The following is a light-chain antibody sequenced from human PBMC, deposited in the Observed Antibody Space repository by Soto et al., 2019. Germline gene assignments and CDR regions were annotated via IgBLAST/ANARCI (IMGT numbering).Light chain of an antibody. Sequence: QSVLAQPPSASGSPGQSVAISCTGTSSDVGGYNYVSWYQQHPGKAPKLMIYEVNKRPSGVPDRFSGSKSGNTASLTVSGLQAEDEAYCYCSTHAGSIYVFGTGTKVTVL. J-gene: IGLJ1*01. CDR2: EVN. CDR1: SSDVGGYNY. CDR3: STHAGSIYV. V-gene: IGLV2-8*01.